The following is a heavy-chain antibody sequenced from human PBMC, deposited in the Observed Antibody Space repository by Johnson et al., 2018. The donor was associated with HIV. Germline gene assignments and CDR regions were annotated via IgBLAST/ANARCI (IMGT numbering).Heavy chain of an antibody. D-gene: IGHD3-3*01. CDR1: GFTVSSNY. CDR3: VKMYYNFWSGYSAQMDAFDV. Sequence: VQLVESGGGLVQPGGSLRLSCAASGFTVSSNYMTWVRQAPGKGLEWVSILYSGGSTYYADSVKGRFTISRDNSKNTLYLEMYSLRVEDTAVYYCVKMYYNFWSGYSAQMDAFDVWGQGTMVTVSS. J-gene: IGHJ3*01. CDR2: LYSGGST. V-gene: IGHV3-66*02.